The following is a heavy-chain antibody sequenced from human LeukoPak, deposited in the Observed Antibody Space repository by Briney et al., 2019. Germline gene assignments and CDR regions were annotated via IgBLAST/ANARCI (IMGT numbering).Heavy chain of an antibody. CDR2: ISTSGGST. J-gene: IGHJ4*02. Sequence: GGSLRLSCAASGFTFSSYAMSRVRQAPGKGLEWVSAISTSGGSTYYADSVKGRFTISRDNSKNTQSLQMNSLRAEDTAVYYCAKRRTTVVTLDSWGQGTLVTVSS. V-gene: IGHV3-23*01. D-gene: IGHD4-23*01. CDR3: AKRRTTVVTLDS. CDR1: GFTFSSYA.